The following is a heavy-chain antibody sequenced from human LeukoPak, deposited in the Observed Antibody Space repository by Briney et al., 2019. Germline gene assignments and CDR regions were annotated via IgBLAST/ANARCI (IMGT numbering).Heavy chain of an antibody. J-gene: IGHJ3*02. D-gene: IGHD3-22*01. CDR3: GRGRFYYKTSGPPLDI. V-gene: IGHV4-4*07. Sequence: SETLSLTCTFSGGSVSSYYWSWIRQPAGKGLEWIGRIYTSGSTNYNPSLKSRVTMSVDTSKNQFSLRLSSVTAADTAVYYCGRGRFYYKTSGPPLDIGGQGKMVTVFS. CDR2: IYTSGST. CDR1: GGSVSSYY.